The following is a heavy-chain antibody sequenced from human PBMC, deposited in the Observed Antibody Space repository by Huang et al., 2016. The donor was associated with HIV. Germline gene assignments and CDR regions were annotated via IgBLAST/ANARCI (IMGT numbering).Heavy chain of an antibody. J-gene: IGHJ3*02. CDR1: GASISSGSYY. Sequence: QVQLQESGPGLVKPSQTLSLTCTVSGASISSGSYYWTWIRQPAGRGPGWIGQIYTGGSTNYNPSRKSRGTISIDTSKNHVSLRLNSVTAADTAVYYCATWPPGSQMRAFDIWGPGTMITVSS. V-gene: IGHV4-61*09. CDR2: IYTGGST. CDR3: ATWPPGSQMRAFDI. D-gene: IGHD2-15*01.